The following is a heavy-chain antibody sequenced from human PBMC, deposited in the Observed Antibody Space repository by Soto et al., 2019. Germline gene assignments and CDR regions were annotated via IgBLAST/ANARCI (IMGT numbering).Heavy chain of an antibody. Sequence: SETLSLTCVVSNFSISSGYYWGWIRQSPGKGLEWIASIYRSGTTSYNPSLKSRVTISVDPSKNQFSLMLTAVTAADTAVYYCARTHSGSYYSVFNYWGRGSLVTAPQ. CDR1: NFSISSGYY. CDR3: ARTHSGSYYSVFNY. J-gene: IGHJ4*02. CDR2: IYRSGTT. D-gene: IGHD1-26*01. V-gene: IGHV4-38-2*01.